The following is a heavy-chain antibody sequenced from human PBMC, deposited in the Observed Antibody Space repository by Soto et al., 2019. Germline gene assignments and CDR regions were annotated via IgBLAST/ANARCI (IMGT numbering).Heavy chain of an antibody. CDR3: ARDYGDYSRWEFNFDY. Sequence: ASVKVSCKASGYTFTSYGISWVRQAPRQGLEWMGWISAYNGNTNYAQKLQGRVTMTTDTSTSTAYMELRSLRSDDTAVYYFARDYGDYSRWEFNFDYWGQGTLVTVSS. CDR2: ISAYNGNT. J-gene: IGHJ4*02. V-gene: IGHV1-18*01. D-gene: IGHD4-17*01. CDR1: GYTFTSYG.